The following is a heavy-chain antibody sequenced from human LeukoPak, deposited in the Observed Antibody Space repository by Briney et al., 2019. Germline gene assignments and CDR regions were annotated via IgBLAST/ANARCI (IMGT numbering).Heavy chain of an antibody. CDR1: GGSISSYY. CDR2: IYYSGST. Sequence: KASETLSLTCTVSGGSISSYYWSWIRQPPGKGLEWIGYIYYSGSTNYNPSLKSRVTISVDTSKNQFSLKLSSVTAADTAVYYCARGGSSGWRVVAFDIWGQGTMVTVSS. V-gene: IGHV4-59*01. CDR3: ARGGSSGWRVVAFDI. J-gene: IGHJ3*02. D-gene: IGHD6-19*01.